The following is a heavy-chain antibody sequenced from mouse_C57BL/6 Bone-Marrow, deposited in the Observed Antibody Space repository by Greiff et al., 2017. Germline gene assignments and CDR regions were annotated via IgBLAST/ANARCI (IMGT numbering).Heavy chain of an antibody. V-gene: IGHV5-17*01. D-gene: IGHD1-1*01. CDR3: SRRYYGSSPDY. CDR2: ISSGSSTI. J-gene: IGHJ2*01. Sequence: EVQGVESGGGLVKPGGSLQLSCAASGFTFSDYGMHWVRQAPEKGLEWVAYISSGSSTIYYADTVTGRFTISRDNAKNTLFLQMNSLRSENTAMYYGSRRYYGSSPDYWGQGTTLTVSS. CDR1: GFTFSDYG.